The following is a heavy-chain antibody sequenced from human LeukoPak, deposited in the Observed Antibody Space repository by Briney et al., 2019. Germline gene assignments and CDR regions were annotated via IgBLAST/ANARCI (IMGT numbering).Heavy chain of an antibody. V-gene: IGHV4-34*01. CDR1: GGSFSGYY. D-gene: IGHD3-10*01. CDR3: ARATMVRGVIITGLDAFDI. Sequence: SETLSLTCAVYGGSFSGYYWSWIRQPPGKGLEWIGEINHSGSTNYNPSLKSRVTISVDTSKNQFSLRLSSVTAADTAVYHCARATMVRGVIITGLDAFDIWGQGTMVTVSS. J-gene: IGHJ3*02. CDR2: INHSGST.